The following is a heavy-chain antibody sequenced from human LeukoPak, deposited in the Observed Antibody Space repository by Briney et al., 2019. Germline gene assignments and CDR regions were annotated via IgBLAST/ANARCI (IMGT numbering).Heavy chain of an antibody. CDR1: GGSFSGYY. J-gene: IGHJ3*02. D-gene: IGHD3-16*02. V-gene: IGHV4-34*01. CDR3: ARVLRVMITFGGVIAADAFDI. Sequence: SETLSLTCAVYGGSFSGYYWSWIRQPPGKGLEWIGEINHSGSTNYNPSLKSRVTISVDTSKNQFSLKLSSVTAADTAVYYCARVLRVMITFGGVIAADAFDIWGQGTMVTVSS. CDR2: INHSGST.